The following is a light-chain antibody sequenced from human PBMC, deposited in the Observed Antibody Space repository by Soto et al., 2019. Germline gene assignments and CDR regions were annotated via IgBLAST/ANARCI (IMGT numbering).Light chain of an antibody. Sequence: EIVVTQSPATLSVSPGERATLSCRASQSVGNNFAWYQQKPGQAPRLLIFATSTRATGVPARFSGSGSGTESTLTISSLQSEDVAVYYCQQYGDWPLTFGGGAKVEIE. CDR3: QQYGDWPLT. CDR2: ATS. V-gene: IGKV3-15*01. CDR1: QSVGNN. J-gene: IGKJ4*01.